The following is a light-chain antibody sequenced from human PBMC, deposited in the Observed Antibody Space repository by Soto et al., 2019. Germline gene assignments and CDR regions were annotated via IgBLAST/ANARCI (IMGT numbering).Light chain of an antibody. CDR2: GAS. V-gene: IGKV3-20*01. CDR3: QQYSSSPWT. CDR1: QSVSSNY. Sequence: EVVLTQSPGTVSLSPGERATLSCRASQSVSSNYLAWYQQKPGQAPRLLIYGASSRATGIPDRFSGSGSATDFTLTISRLEPEDFAVYYCQQYSSSPWTFGQGTKVDIK. J-gene: IGKJ1*01.